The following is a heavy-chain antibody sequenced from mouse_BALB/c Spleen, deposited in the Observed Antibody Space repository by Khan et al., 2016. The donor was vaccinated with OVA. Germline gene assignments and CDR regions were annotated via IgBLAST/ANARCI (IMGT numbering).Heavy chain of an antibody. J-gene: IGHJ3*01. CDR2: IDPSTDYT. CDR3: VNHGSSSAWFTY. CDR1: GYTFTSYW. D-gene: IGHD1-1*01. V-gene: IGHV1-7*01. Sequence: QVQLQQSGAELAKPGASVKMSCKASGYTFTSYWMHWVQQRPGQGLEWIGYIDPSTDYTEYNQKFTDKATLTADKSSSTAYMQLTSLTSEDSAVFYCVNHGSSSAWFTYWGQGTLVTVSA.